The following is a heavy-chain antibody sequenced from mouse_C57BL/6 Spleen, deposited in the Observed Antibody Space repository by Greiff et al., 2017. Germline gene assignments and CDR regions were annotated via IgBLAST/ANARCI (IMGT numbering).Heavy chain of an antibody. CDR1: GYTFTSYD. V-gene: IGHV1-85*01. J-gene: IGHJ3*01. Sequence: VKLQESGPELVKPGASVKLSCKASGYTFTSYDINWVKQRPGQGLEWIGWIYPRDGSTKYNEKFKGKATLTVDTSSSTAYMELHSLTSEDSAVYFCAREESYDYAWFAYWGQGTLVTVSA. D-gene: IGHD2-4*01. CDR3: AREESYDYAWFAY. CDR2: IYPRDGST.